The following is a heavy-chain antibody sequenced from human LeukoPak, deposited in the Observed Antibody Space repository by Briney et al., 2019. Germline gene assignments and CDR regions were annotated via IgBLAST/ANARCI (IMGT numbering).Heavy chain of an antibody. CDR1: GYSISSGYY. CDR2: IYHSGST. Sequence: SETLSLTCIVSGYSISSGYYWGWIRQPTGKGLEWIGNIYHSGSTYYNPSLKSRVTISVYTSKNQFSLKLSSVTAADTAVYYCARDTHHYDSTDYHSWGQGTLVTVSS. CDR3: ARDTHHYDSTDYHS. J-gene: IGHJ4*02. V-gene: IGHV4-38-2*02. D-gene: IGHD3-22*01.